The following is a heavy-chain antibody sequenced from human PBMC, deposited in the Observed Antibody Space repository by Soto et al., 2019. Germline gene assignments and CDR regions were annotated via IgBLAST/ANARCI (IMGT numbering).Heavy chain of an antibody. CDR1: GGSVNGYY. CDR3: ATRITVFGLLIPPFDP. D-gene: IGHD3-3*01. CDR2: INHTGGT. J-gene: IGHJ5*02. V-gene: IGHV4-34*01. Sequence: PSETLSLTCAVYGGSVNGYYWNWIRQPPGNGLEWIGEINHTGGTHYNPSLKSQVTMSVDTSKNQFSLRLSSVTAADTAIYYCATRITVFGLLIPPFDPWGQGTQVTVSS.